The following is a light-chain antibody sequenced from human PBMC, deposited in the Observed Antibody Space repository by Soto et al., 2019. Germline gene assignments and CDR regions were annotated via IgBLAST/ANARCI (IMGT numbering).Light chain of an antibody. CDR1: QSLLHSDGETY. V-gene: IGKV2-29*03. CDR2: EVS. CDR3: MQALQTPRT. J-gene: IGKJ1*01. Sequence: EIVMTQTPLSLSVTPGQPASLPCKSRQSLLHSDGETYLHCYLQKPGQSPQLXIYEVSSRFSGVPDRFSGSGSGTDFTLKISRVEAEDVGVYYCMQALQTPRTFGQGTKVDI.